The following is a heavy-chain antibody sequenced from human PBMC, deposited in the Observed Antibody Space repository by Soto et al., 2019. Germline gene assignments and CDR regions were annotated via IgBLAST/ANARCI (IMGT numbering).Heavy chain of an antibody. D-gene: IGHD3-10*01. CDR1: GGSFSGYY. Sequence: PSETLSLTCAVYGGSFSGYYWSWIRQPPGKGLEWIGEINHSGSTNYNPSLKSRVTISVDTSKNQFSLKLSSVTAADTAVYYCARGGGRVLMVRGVPKGSFDYWGQGTMVTVSS. CDR2: INHSGST. CDR3: ARGGGRVLMVRGVPKGSFDY. J-gene: IGHJ4*02. V-gene: IGHV4-34*01.